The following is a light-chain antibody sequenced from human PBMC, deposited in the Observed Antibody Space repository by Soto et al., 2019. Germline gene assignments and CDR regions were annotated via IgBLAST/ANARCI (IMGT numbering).Light chain of an antibody. J-gene: IGKJ2*01. CDR3: QQYNTYS. Sequence: DIVMTQSPDSLAVSLGERATINCKSSQSVLYSSNNKNYLAWYQQKPGQPPKLLIYWASTRESGVPDRFSGSGSGTDFTLTISNLQPDDFATYYCQQYNTYSFGQGTKVDIK. CDR2: WAS. CDR1: QSVLYSSNNKNY. V-gene: IGKV4-1*01.